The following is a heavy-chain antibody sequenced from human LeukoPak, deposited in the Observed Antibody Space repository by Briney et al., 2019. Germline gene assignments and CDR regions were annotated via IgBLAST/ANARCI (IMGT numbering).Heavy chain of an antibody. CDR1: GFTFSDYY. CDR3: ARDLTIFGVAADY. Sequence: GGSLRLSCAASGFTFSDYYMSWIRQAPGKGLEWVSYISSSGSTIYYADPVKGRFTISRDNAKNSLYLQMNSLRAEDTAVYYCARDLTIFGVAADYWGQGTLVTVSS. V-gene: IGHV3-11*04. J-gene: IGHJ4*02. D-gene: IGHD3-3*01. CDR2: ISSSGSTI.